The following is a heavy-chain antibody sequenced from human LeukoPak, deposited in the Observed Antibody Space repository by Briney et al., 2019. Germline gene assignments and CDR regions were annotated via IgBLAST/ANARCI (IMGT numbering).Heavy chain of an antibody. CDR1: GGSISNYY. CDR2: TYTSGST. Sequence: PSETLSLTCTVSGGSISNYYWSWIRQPAGKGLEWIGRTYTSGSTNYNPSLKSRVTMSVDTSKNQFSLKLSSVTAADTAVYYCARESLYYGSGSTYYYYYMDVWGKGTTVTISS. D-gene: IGHD3-10*01. CDR3: ARESLYYGSGSTYYYYYMDV. V-gene: IGHV4-4*07. J-gene: IGHJ6*03.